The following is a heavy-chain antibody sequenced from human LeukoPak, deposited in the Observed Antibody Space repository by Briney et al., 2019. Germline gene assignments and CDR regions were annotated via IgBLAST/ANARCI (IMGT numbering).Heavy chain of an antibody. CDR3: ARVLLERPGIDSFDI. Sequence: PGGSLRLSCAASGFTLSSYSMEWVRQAPGEGLEWVSHLSRSTSTIYYADSVKGRFTISRDNAKNSLYLQMNSLRAEDTAIYYCARVLLERPGIDSFDIWGRGTMVTVSS. D-gene: IGHD1-1*01. V-gene: IGHV3-48*01. CDR1: GFTLSSYS. CDR2: LSRSTSTI. J-gene: IGHJ3*02.